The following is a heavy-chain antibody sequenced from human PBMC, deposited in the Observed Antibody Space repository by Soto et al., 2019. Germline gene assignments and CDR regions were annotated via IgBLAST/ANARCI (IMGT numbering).Heavy chain of an antibody. Sequence: AGGSLRLSCAASGFTFSSYSMNWVRQAPGKGLEWVSSISSSSSYIYYADSVKGRFTISRDNAKNSLYLQMNSLRAEDTAVYYCARDEYYDILTGYYWTAANWGQGTLVTVSS. CDR3: ARDEYYDILTGYYWTAAN. V-gene: IGHV3-21*01. D-gene: IGHD3-9*01. CDR2: ISSSSSYI. J-gene: IGHJ4*02. CDR1: GFTFSSYS.